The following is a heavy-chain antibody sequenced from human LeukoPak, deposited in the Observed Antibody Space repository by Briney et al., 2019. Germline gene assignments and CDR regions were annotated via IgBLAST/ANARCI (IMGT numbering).Heavy chain of an antibody. J-gene: IGHJ6*03. CDR1: GYTFTGYY. V-gene: IGHV1-2*02. CDR2: INPNSGGT. D-gene: IGHD3-10*01. CDR3: ARDGGYGSGSYRVYYYMDV. Sequence: ASVKVSCKASGYTFTGYYMHWVRQAPGQGLEWMGWINPNSGGTNYAQKFQGRVTMTRDTSISTAYMEPSRLRSDDTAVYYCARDGGYGSGSYRVYYYMDVWGKGTTVTVSS.